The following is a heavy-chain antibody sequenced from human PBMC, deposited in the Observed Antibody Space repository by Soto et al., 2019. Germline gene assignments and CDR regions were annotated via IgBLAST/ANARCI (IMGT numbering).Heavy chain of an antibody. D-gene: IGHD3-9*01. J-gene: IGHJ4*02. V-gene: IGHV3-23*01. CDR1: GFSFSNYA. CDR2: ISGVGGGT. Sequence: EVQMLESGGGLVKPGGSLRLSCSVSGFSFSNYAMTWVRQAPGKGLEWVASISGVGGGTHYADSMKGRVTISRDNSRNTLHLEMKRMSAKDKAVYDCEKATEYDILAAPHAIESWGQGTPVTVSS. CDR3: EKATEYDILAAPHAIES.